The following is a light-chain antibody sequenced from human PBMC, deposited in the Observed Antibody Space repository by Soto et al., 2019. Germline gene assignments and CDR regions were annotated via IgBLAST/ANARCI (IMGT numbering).Light chain of an antibody. CDR3: QSHDSSLSAYV. CDR1: SSNIGAGYD. Sequence: QSVLTQQPSVSGAPGQRVTISCTGSSSNIGAGYDVHWYQQLPGTGPKLLISGNSNRPSGVPDRFSGSRSGTSASLAITGLQAEDEADYYCQSHDSSLSAYVFGTGTKVTVL. CDR2: GNS. J-gene: IGLJ1*01. V-gene: IGLV1-40*01.